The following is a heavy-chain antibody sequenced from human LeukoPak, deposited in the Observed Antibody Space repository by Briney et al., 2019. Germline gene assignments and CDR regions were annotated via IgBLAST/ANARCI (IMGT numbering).Heavy chain of an antibody. CDR3: TRDFQGRFYYHVDV. D-gene: IGHD3-10*01. CDR2: MNQDGSEI. J-gene: IGHJ6*03. CDR1: GFSFSSYW. Sequence: GGSLRLSCAASGFSFSSYWMSWVRQAPGRGLEWVANMNQDGSEIYYVDSVKGRPTISRDNAKNSLYLQMNSLRAEDTGVYYCTRDFQGRFYYHVDVWGKGTTVTVSS. V-gene: IGHV3-7*01.